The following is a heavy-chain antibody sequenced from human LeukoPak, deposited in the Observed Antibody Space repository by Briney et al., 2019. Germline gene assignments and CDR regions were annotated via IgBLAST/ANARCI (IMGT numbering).Heavy chain of an antibody. CDR1: DGSISSGVYY. Sequence: SQTLSLTCAVSDGSISSGVYYWSWIRQHPGKGLEWIGYIYYSGSTYYNPSLKSRVTISVDTSKNQFSLKLSSVTAADTAVYYCARSGVVVPAAMPTIFGVVTPPRGFDPWGQGTLVTVSS. CDR3: ARSGVVVPAAMPTIFGVVTPPRGFDP. V-gene: IGHV4-31*11. CDR2: IYYSGST. D-gene: IGHD2-2*01. J-gene: IGHJ5*02.